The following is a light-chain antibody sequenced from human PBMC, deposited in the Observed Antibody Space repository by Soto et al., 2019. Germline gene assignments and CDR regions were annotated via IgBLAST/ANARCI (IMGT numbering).Light chain of an antibody. J-gene: IGKJ1*01. V-gene: IGKV3-11*01. CDR3: QQRSNWPIT. CDR1: QSVSNNY. CDR2: GAS. Sequence: IVLTQSPGTLSLSPGERATLSCRASQSVSNNYLAWYQQKPGQAPRLLIYGASNRATGIPARFSGSGSGTDFTLTISSLEPEDFAVYYCQQRSNWPITFGQGTKVDIK.